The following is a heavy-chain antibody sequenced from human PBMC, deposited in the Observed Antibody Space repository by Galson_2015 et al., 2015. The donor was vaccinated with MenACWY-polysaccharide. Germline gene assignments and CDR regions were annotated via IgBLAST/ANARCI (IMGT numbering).Heavy chain of an antibody. CDR3: ANPGLSTGRASDVDF. V-gene: IGHV3-23*01. D-gene: IGHD2-2*01. Sequence: SLRLSCAASGLTFASHAMSWVRQAPGKGLGWVSGISGSGASTYYADSVKGRFTISRDNSRNTLYLQMNSLRAEDTAIYYCANPGLSTGRASDVDFWGQGTLVTVSS. CDR1: GLTFASHA. J-gene: IGHJ4*02. CDR2: ISGSGAST.